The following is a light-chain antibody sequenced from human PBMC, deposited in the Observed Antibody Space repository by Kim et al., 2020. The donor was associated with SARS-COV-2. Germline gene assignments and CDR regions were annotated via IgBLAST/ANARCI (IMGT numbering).Light chain of an antibody. V-gene: IGKV3-20*01. J-gene: IGKJ3*01. Sequence: SPVERATPSCRASQSVSSSYLAWYQQKPGQAPRLLIYGASSRATGIPDRFSGSGSGTDFTLTISRLEPEDFAVYYCQQYGSSPFTFGPGTKVDIK. CDR2: GAS. CDR3: QQYGSSPFT. CDR1: QSVSSSY.